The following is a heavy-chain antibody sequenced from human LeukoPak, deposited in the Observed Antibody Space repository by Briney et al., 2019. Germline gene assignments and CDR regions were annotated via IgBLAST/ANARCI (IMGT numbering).Heavy chain of an antibody. CDR2: IIPIFGTA. Sequence: ASVKVSCKASGGTFSSYAISWVRQAPGQGLEWMGGIIPIFGTANYAQKFQGRVTITADESTSTAYMELSSLRSEDTAVYYCAREGWGVGAYNWFDPWGQGTLVIVSS. CDR1: GGTFSSYA. CDR3: AREGWGVGAYNWFDP. V-gene: IGHV1-69*13. J-gene: IGHJ5*02. D-gene: IGHD1-26*01.